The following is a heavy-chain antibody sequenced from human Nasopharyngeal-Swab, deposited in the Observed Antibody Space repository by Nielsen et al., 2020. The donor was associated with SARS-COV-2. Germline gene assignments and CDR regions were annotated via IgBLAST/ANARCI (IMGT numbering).Heavy chain of an antibody. D-gene: IGHD2-15*01. CDR2: ISGSGGST. V-gene: IGHV3-23*01. J-gene: IGHJ5*02. CDR1: GFTFSSYA. Sequence: GESLKISCAASGFTFSSYAMSWVRQAPGKGLEWVSAISGSGGSTYYADSVKGRFTISRDNSKNSLYLQMNSLRAEDTAVYYCAREDCSGGSCPIDPWGQGTLVTVSS. CDR3: AREDCSGGSCPIDP.